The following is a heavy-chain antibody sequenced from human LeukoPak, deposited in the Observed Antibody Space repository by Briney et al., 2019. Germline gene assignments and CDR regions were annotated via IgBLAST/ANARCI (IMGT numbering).Heavy chain of an antibody. Sequence: GGSLRLSCAASGFTFNDYTMTWVRQAPGKGLEWVSSITGDCNYIFYADSVKGRFTISRDNAQNSLFLELNSLRGEDTAVYYCARERDFYYFDYWGQGALVTVSS. CDR1: GFTFNDYT. CDR3: ARERDFYYFDY. J-gene: IGHJ4*02. CDR2: ITGDCNYI. D-gene: IGHD3-3*01. V-gene: IGHV3-21*01.